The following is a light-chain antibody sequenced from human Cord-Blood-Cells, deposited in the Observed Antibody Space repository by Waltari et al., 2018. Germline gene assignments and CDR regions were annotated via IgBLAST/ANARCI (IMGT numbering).Light chain of an antibody. V-gene: IGLV3-1*01. CDR3: QAWDSSTVV. Sequence: SYELTHPPSVSVSHGQTATITCPGDKLGDKYACWYQQKPGQSPVLVIYQDSKRPSGIPERFSGSNSGNTATLTISGTQAMDEADYYCQAWDSSTVVFGGGTKLTVL. J-gene: IGLJ2*01. CDR2: QDS. CDR1: KLGDKY.